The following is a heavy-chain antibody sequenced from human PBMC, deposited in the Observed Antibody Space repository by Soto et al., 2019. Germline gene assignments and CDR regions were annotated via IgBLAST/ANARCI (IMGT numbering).Heavy chain of an antibody. D-gene: IGHD4-17*01. V-gene: IGHV1-69*02. CDR3: ARAPYDYGDYRDAFDI. J-gene: IGHJ3*02. Sequence: ASVTVSCQASGGTFSSYTISWVRQAPGQGLEWMGRIIPILGIANYAQKFQGRVTITADKSTSTAYMELSSLRSEDTAVYYCARAPYDYGDYRDAFDIWGQGTMVTVSS. CDR2: IIPILGIA. CDR1: GGTFSSYT.